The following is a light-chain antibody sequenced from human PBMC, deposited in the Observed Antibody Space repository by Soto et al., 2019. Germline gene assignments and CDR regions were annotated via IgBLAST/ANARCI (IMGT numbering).Light chain of an antibody. CDR3: QQSYTTPAPT. Sequence: ESELTQSPGTLSLSAGDRATLSCRASQSVSSSYLAWYQQKPGQAPRLLIYGASSRATGIPARFSGSGSGTDFTLTISGLQPEDSATYHCQQSYTTPAPTCGGGTKVDIK. J-gene: IGKJ4*01. CDR1: QSVSSSY. V-gene: IGKV3-20*01. CDR2: GAS.